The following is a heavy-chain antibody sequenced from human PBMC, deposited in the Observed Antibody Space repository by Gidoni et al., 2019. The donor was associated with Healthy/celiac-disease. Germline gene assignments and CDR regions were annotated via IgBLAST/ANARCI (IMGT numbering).Heavy chain of an antibody. D-gene: IGHD3-3*01. Sequence: QVQLVESGGGVVQPGRSLRLSCAASGFTFSSYGMHWVRQAPGKGLEWVAVISYDGSNKYYADSVKGRFTISRDNSKNTLYLQMNSLRAEDTAVYYCAKSSVGVVLGGVLDPWGQGTLVTVSS. J-gene: IGHJ5*02. CDR3: AKSSVGVVLGGVLDP. CDR1: GFTFSSYG. CDR2: ISYDGSNK. V-gene: IGHV3-30*18.